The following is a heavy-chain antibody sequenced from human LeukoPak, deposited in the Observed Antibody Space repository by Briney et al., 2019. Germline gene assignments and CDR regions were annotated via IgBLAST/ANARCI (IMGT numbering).Heavy chain of an antibody. D-gene: IGHD6-19*01. Sequence: ASVKVSCKASGYTFTSFHMHWVRQPPGQGLEWMGMIIPSDGSTSSAQKLQGRVTMTRDTSTSTVYMELSSLRSEETAVIYCEIDSSGWTVDYWGEGTLVTVSA. CDR1: GYTFTSFH. CDR2: IIPSDGST. CDR3: EIDSSGWTVDY. V-gene: IGHV1-46*01. J-gene: IGHJ4*02.